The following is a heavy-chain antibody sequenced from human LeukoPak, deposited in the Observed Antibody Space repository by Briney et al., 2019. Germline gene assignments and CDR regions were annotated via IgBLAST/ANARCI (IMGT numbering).Heavy chain of an antibody. J-gene: IGHJ4*01. CDR3: VSPVFINF. CDR2: IGSDGDGT. CDR1: GFPFSTLG. D-gene: IGHD1-14*01. V-gene: IGHV3-64D*06. Sequence: GGSLRLSCSASGFPFSTLGMHWVRQASGKGLEHVSTIGSDGDGTYYADSVKDRFIISRDNSKNAVYLQMSSLRPEDTAVYYCVSPVFINFWGQGTLVTVSS.